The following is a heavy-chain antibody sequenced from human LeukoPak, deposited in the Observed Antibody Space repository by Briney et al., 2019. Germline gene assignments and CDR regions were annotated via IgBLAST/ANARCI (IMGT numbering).Heavy chain of an antibody. CDR2: ISSSGNTR. Sequence: GGSLRLSCTASGFSFSDYYMNWMRQAPGKGLEWLSYISSSGNTRHHADSVKGRFTISRDNAKNSLYLQMDSLRPEDTAVYYCARAPDSGYEDNWGQGTLVTVSS. V-gene: IGHV3-11*01. D-gene: IGHD5-12*01. CDR3: ARAPDSGYEDN. CDR1: GFSFSDYY. J-gene: IGHJ4*02.